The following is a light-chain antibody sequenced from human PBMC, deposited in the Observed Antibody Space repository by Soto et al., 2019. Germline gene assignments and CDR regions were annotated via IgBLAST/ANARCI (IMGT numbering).Light chain of an antibody. Sequence: QSALTQPASVSGSPGQSITISCTGTSSDAGGYNYVSWYQQHPGKAPKLMIYDVSNRPSGVSNRFSGSKSGNTASLTISGLQAEDGADYYCSSYTSSSTVVFGGGPKVTVL. CDR2: DVS. CDR1: SSDAGGYNY. J-gene: IGLJ2*01. CDR3: SSYTSSSTVV. V-gene: IGLV2-14*01.